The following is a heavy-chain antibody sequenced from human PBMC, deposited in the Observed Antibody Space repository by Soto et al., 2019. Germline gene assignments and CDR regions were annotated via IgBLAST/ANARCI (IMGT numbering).Heavy chain of an antibody. Sequence: EVQLVESGGGLLQPGRSLRLSCTTSGFTFGDYAMSWFRQAPGKGLELVGFVRSKSNGGTTEYAASVKGRFTISRDDSRSIAYLQMNSLKTEDTAVYYCAMDTSGYNYYFVHWGQGTLVIVSS. V-gene: IGHV3-49*03. J-gene: IGHJ4*02. CDR2: VRSKSNGGTT. D-gene: IGHD3-22*01. CDR1: GFTFGDYA. CDR3: AMDTSGYNYYFVH.